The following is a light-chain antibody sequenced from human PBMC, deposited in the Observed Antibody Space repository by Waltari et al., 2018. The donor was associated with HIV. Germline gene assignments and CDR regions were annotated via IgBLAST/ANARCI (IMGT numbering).Light chain of an antibody. CDR1: SVRTYY. CDR3: NSRDDIGHWF. J-gene: IGLJ3*02. CDR2: GTN. V-gene: IGLV3-19*01. Sequence: SSELTQDPAVSVALGQTVRITCQGDSVRTYYASWYQQKPGQAPVLVFYGTNNRPSGIPDRFSGSASGDTASLTITGAQAEDEADYYCNSRDDIGHWFFGAGTEVTVL.